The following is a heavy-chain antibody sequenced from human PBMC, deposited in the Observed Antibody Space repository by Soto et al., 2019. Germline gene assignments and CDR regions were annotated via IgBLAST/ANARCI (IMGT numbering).Heavy chain of an antibody. CDR3: ARSSPVVTAP. V-gene: IGHV4-59*06. Sequence: PSETLSLTCTVSGGSISSYYWSWIRQPPGKGLEWIGYIYYSGSTYYNPSLKSRITISVDTSKNQFSLKLSSVTAADTAVYYCARSSPVVTAPWGQGTLVTVS. CDR1: GGSISSYY. CDR2: IYYSGST. D-gene: IGHD2-21*02. J-gene: IGHJ5*02.